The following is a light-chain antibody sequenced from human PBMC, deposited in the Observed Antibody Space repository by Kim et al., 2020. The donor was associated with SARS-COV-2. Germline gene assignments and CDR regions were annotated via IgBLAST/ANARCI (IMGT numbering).Light chain of an antibody. V-gene: IGLV7-46*01. J-gene: IGLJ3*02. CDR1: TGPVTSSHF. CDR2: DTT. Sequence: PVGTVRRTCSSSTGPVTSSHFPYWYQQRPGQAPRTLISDTTNTHSWTPARFSGSLLGDKAALTLSGAQPEDEADYYCLLSYSGVWVFGGGTRLTVL. CDR3: LLSYSGVWV.